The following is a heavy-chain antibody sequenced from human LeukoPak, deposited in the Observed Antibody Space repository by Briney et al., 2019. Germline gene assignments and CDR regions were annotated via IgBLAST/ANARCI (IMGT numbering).Heavy chain of an antibody. D-gene: IGHD6-13*01. CDR2: IIPIFGTA. V-gene: IGHV1-69*05. CDR1: GGTFSSYA. CDR3: ARGVDSSSHRNWFDP. Sequence: SVKVSCKASGGTFSSYAISWVRQAPGQGLEWMGGIIPIFGTANYAQKFQGRVTITTDESTSTAYMELSSLRSEDTAVHYCARGVDSSSHRNWFDPWGQGTLVTISS. J-gene: IGHJ5*02.